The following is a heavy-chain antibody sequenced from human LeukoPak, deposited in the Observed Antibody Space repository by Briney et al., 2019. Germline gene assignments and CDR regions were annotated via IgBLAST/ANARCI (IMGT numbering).Heavy chain of an antibody. Sequence: PGGSLRLSCAASGFTFSSYAMSWVRQAPGKGLEWVSAISGSGGSTYYADSVKGRFTISRDNSKNTLYLQMNSLRAEDTAVYYCANVCGGDCQNPDYWGQGTLVTVSS. J-gene: IGHJ4*02. D-gene: IGHD2-21*02. CDR1: GFTFSSYA. V-gene: IGHV3-23*01. CDR2: ISGSGGST. CDR3: ANVCGGDCQNPDY.